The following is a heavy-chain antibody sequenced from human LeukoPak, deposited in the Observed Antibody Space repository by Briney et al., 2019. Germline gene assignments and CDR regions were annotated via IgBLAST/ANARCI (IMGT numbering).Heavy chain of an antibody. D-gene: IGHD1-26*01. CDR3: ARRETNTQWGFDY. V-gene: IGHV1-2*02. J-gene: IGHJ4*02. CDR2: VNPNNGDT. CDR1: GYTFTGYH. Sequence: ASVKVSCKASGYTFTGYHIHCVRQAPGQGREWVGWVNPNNGDTNYAQKFQGRVTMSRDMSITTAYMELNSLRSDDTAVYYCARRETNTQWGFDYWGQGTLVTVSS.